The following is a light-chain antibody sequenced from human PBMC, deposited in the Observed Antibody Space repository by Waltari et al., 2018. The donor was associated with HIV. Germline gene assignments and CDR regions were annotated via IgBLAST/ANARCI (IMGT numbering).Light chain of an antibody. CDR2: KDS. Sequence: SYELTQPPSVSVSPGQTARITCSGDGLAQRYAYWYQQKPGQAPVLVMCKDSERPSGIPERFSGSSSGTTVTLTISGFQAEDEADYYCQSSDSSDISVFGGGTKLTVL. CDR3: QSSDSSDISV. CDR1: GLAQRY. V-gene: IGLV3-25*03. J-gene: IGLJ3*02.